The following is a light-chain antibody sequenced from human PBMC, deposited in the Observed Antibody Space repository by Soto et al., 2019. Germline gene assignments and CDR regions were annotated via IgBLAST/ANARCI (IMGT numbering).Light chain of an antibody. Sequence: DIVLSQSPGTLSLSPGERATLSCRASQSVGSNYLAWYQQKPGQAPRLLIYGAFSRATGIPDRFSGSGSGTDFTLTITRLEPEDFAVYYCQHYGSTVYSFGQGTKLEIK. CDR1: QSVGSNY. CDR3: QHYGSTVYS. J-gene: IGKJ2*01. V-gene: IGKV3-20*01. CDR2: GAF.